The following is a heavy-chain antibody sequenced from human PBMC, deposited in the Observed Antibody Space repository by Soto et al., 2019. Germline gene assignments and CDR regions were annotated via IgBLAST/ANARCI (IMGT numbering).Heavy chain of an antibody. CDR3: ARVRSFPGQEDY. CDR2: ISSSSSYT. CDR1: GFTFSDYY. J-gene: IGHJ4*02. V-gene: IGHV3-11*06. Sequence: QVQLVESGGGLVKPGGSLRLSCAASGFTFSDYYMSWIRQAPGKGLEWVSYISSSSSYTNYADSVKGRFTISRDNAKNSLYLQMNSLRAEDTAVYYCARVRSFPGQEDYWGQGTLVTVSS. D-gene: IGHD3-10*01.